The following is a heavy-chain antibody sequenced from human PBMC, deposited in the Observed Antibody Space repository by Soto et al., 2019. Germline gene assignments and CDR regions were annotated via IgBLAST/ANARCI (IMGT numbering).Heavy chain of an antibody. Sequence: ASVKVSCKASGYTFTSYGISWVRQAPGQGLEWMGWISAYNGNTNYAQKLQGRVTMTTDTSTSTAYMELRSLRSDDTAVYYCARDFGRWDYGDQSANYYYYYMDVWGKGTTVTVSS. J-gene: IGHJ6*03. V-gene: IGHV1-18*01. D-gene: IGHD4-17*01. CDR1: GYTFTSYG. CDR3: ARDFGRWDYGDQSANYYYYYMDV. CDR2: ISAYNGNT.